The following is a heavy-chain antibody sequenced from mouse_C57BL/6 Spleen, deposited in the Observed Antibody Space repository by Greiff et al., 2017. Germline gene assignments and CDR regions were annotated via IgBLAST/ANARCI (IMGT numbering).Heavy chain of an antibody. Sequence: QVQLQQPGAELVRPGSSVKLSCKASGYTFTSYWMHWVKQRPIQGLEWIGNIDPSDSETHYNQKCKDKATLTLDTSSSTAYMQLSSLTSEDSAVYCCARGILYYGNPHSMDYWGQGTSVTVSS. V-gene: IGHV1-52*01. D-gene: IGHD2-1*01. CDR1: GYTFTSYW. CDR2: IDPSDSET. CDR3: ARGILYYGNPHSMDY. J-gene: IGHJ4*01.